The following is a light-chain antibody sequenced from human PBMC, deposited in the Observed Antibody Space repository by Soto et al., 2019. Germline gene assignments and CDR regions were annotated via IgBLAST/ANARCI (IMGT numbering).Light chain of an antibody. CDR1: TGAVTNGHY. J-gene: IGLJ1*01. CDR2: DTT. Sequence: QAVVTQEPSLTVSPGWTVTLTCGSSTGAVTNGHYPYWFQQKPGQAPRTLIYDTTNRHSWTPARLSGSLLGGKAALTLSGEQPEDEAEYYCLLSYNGNYVFGNGTKVTVL. CDR3: LLSYNGNYV. V-gene: IGLV7-46*01.